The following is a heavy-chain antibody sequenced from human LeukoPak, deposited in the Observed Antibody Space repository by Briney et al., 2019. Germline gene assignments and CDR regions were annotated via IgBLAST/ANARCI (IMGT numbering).Heavy chain of an antibody. Sequence: SETLSLTCTVSGGSISSYYWSWIRQPAGKGLEWIGRIYTSGSTNYNPSLKSRVTMSVDTSKNQFSLKLSSVTAADTAVYYCARDGPSYYDILTGYFDYWGQGTLVTVSS. CDR3: ARDGPSYYDILTGYFDY. V-gene: IGHV4-4*07. J-gene: IGHJ4*02. D-gene: IGHD3-9*01. CDR1: GGSISSYY. CDR2: IYTSGST.